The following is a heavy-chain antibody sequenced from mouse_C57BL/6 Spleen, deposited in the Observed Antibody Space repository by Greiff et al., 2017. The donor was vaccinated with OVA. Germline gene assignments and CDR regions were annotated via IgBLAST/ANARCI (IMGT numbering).Heavy chain of an antibody. CDR3: AREEAGTYFDY. J-gene: IGHJ2*01. CDR1: GYTFTSYG. D-gene: IGHD4-1*01. CDR2: IYPRSGNT. Sequence: VQLQESGAELARPGASVKLSCKASGYTFTSYGISWVKQRTGQGLEWIGEIYPRSGNTYYNEKFKGKATLTADKSSSTAYMELRSLTSEDSAVYFCAREEAGTYFDYWGQGTTLTVSS. V-gene: IGHV1-81*01.